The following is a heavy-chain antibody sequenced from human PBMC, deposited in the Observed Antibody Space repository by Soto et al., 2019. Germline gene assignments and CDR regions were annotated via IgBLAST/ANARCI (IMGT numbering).Heavy chain of an antibody. CDR2: IKQDGGEK. V-gene: IGHV3-7*01. Sequence: PGGSLRLSCAASGFTFSTYGMSWVRQAPGKGLEWVSNIKQDGGEKYYADSVKGRLTISRDNAKNSLYLQMNSLRAEDTAVYYCARGVDSGYDLGPIVDYWGQGTLVTVSS. CDR3: ARGVDSGYDLGPIVDY. CDR1: GFTFSTYG. D-gene: IGHD5-12*01. J-gene: IGHJ4*02.